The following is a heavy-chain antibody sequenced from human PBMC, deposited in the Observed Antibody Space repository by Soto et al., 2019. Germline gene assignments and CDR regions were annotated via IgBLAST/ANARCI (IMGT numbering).Heavy chain of an antibody. D-gene: IGHD2-8*01. CDR2: MNPNSGNT. J-gene: IGHJ6*02. CDR1: GYTFTSYD. Sequence: GASVKVSCKASGYTFTSYDINWVRQATGQGLEWMGWMNPNSGNTGYAQKFQGRVTMTRNTSISTAYMELSSLRSEDTAVYYCASLSQSGMVYAAGYYYHGMDVWGQGTTVTVSS. CDR3: ASLSQSGMVYAAGYYYHGMDV. V-gene: IGHV1-8*01.